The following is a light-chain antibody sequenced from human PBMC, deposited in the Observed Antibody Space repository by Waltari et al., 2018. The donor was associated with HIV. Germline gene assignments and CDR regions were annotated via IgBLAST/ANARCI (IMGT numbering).Light chain of an antibody. Sequence: DIQMTQSPSSLSASVGDRVTISCRATQSISFYLNWYQQKTGKAPNLLIYDASSLQSSRPPRFSGRVSGTEFTLTITNLQPEDFATYFCQQSFDVPLVFGPGTRVD. V-gene: IGKV1-39*01. J-gene: IGKJ3*01. CDR1: QSISFY. CDR3: QQSFDVPLV. CDR2: DAS.